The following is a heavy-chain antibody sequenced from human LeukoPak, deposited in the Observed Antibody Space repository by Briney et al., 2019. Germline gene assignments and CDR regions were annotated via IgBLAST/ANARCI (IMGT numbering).Heavy chain of an antibody. CDR1: GGSIGSSDYY. CDR2: IFYSGST. V-gene: IGHV4-30-4*02. J-gene: IGHJ4*02. D-gene: IGHD2-2*01. CDR3: ARWAISRYCSSTSCRPYFDY. Sequence: SETLSLTCTVSGGSIGSSDYYWSWIRQPPGKGLEWIGYIFYSGSTHYNPSLRSRVTISLDTSKNQFSLKLSSVTAADTAVYYCARWAISRYCSSTSCRPYFDYWGQGTLVTVSS.